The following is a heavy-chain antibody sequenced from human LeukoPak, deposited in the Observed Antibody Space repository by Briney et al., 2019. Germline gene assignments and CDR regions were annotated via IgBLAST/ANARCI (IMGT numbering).Heavy chain of an antibody. CDR1: GGTFSGYA. J-gene: IGHJ3*01. Sequence: GASVKVSCKASGGTFSGYAISRVRQAPGQGLEWTGTIIPILGIANYAQKFQGRVTITADESTSTAYMELSSLRSEDTAVYYCARDPPASDYYDSSSFNWGQGTMVTVSS. V-gene: IGHV1-69*04. CDR2: IIPILGIA. CDR3: ARDPPASDYYDSSSFN. D-gene: IGHD3-22*01.